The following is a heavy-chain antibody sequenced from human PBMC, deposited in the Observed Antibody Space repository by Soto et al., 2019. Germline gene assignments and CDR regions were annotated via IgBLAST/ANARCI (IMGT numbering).Heavy chain of an antibody. CDR1: GGTFSSYA. D-gene: IGHD2-15*01. Sequence: SVKVSCKASGGTFSSYAISWVRQAPGQGLEWMGGIIPIFGTANYAQKFQGRVTITADESTSTAYMELSSLRSEDTAVYYCATNTPGRYCCGGSCYSGWSYNWFDPWGQGTLLTVSS. CDR2: IIPIFGTA. J-gene: IGHJ5*02. CDR3: ATNTPGRYCCGGSCYSGWSYNWFDP. V-gene: IGHV1-69*13.